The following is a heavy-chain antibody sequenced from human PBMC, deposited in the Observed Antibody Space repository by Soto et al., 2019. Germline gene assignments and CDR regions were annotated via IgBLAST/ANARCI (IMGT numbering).Heavy chain of an antibody. Sequence: GGSLRLSCAASGFTFSDYYMSWIRQAPGKGLEWVSYISSSGSTIYYADSVKGRFTISRDNAKNSLYLQMNSLRAEDTAVYYCARDAREYQRSLGVPQYYFDYWGQGTLVTVSS. J-gene: IGHJ4*02. D-gene: IGHD2-2*01. CDR1: GFTFSDYY. V-gene: IGHV3-11*01. CDR3: ARDAREYQRSLGVPQYYFDY. CDR2: ISSSGSTI.